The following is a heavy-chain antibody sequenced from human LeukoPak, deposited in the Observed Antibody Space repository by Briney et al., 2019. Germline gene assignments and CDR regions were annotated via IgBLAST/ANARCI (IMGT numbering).Heavy chain of an antibody. D-gene: IGHD1-1*01. CDR1: GFIFNSHS. V-gene: IGHV3-49*04. CDR3: TREVSNWNDGWAAFDI. CDR2: IRSKAYGGTT. J-gene: IGHJ3*02. Sequence: PGGSLRLSCAASGFIFNSHSMNWVRQAPGKGLEWVGFIRSKAYGGTTEYAASVKGRFTISRDDSKSIAYLQMNSLKTEDTAVYYCTREVSNWNDGWAAFDIWGQGTVVTVSS.